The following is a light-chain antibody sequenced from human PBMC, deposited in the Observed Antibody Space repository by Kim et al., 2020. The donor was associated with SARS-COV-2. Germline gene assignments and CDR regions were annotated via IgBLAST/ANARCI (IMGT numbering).Light chain of an antibody. CDR1: SSNIGTNT. J-gene: IGLJ3*02. V-gene: IGLV1-44*01. CDR3: ATWDDSLNGWV. Sequence: GQRVTISCSGSSSNIGTNTVSWYQLLPGTAPKLLIYRDNRRPSGVPDRFSGSKSGTSASLAISGLQSEDEADYYCATWDDSLNGWVFGGGTQLTVL. CDR2: RDN.